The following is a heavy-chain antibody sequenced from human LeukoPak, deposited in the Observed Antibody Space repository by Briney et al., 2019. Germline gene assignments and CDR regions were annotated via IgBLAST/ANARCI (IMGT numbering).Heavy chain of an antibody. CDR1: SGSISSSSYY. V-gene: IGHV4-39*01. Sequence: PSETLSLTCTVSSGSISSSSYYWRWIRQPPGKGLEWIGSIYYSGSTYYNPSLKSRVTISVDTSKNQFSLKLSSVTATDTAVYYCARTPYCSGGSCGDYWGQGTLVTVSS. J-gene: IGHJ4*02. CDR2: IYYSGST. D-gene: IGHD2-15*01. CDR3: ARTPYCSGGSCGDY.